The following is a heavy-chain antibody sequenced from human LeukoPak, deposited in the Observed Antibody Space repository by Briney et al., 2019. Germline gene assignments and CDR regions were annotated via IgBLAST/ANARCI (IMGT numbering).Heavy chain of an antibody. D-gene: IGHD4-17*01. Sequence: ASVKVSCKASGYTFTSYGISWVRQAPGQGLEWMGWISAYNGNTNYAQKLQGKVTMTTDTSTSTAYMELRSLRPDGHAVYYCWRESYEYGDYRISWFDPWGQGTLVTVSS. V-gene: IGHV1-18*01. CDR1: GYTFTSYG. CDR3: WRESYEYGDYRISWFDP. J-gene: IGHJ5*02. CDR2: ISAYNGNT.